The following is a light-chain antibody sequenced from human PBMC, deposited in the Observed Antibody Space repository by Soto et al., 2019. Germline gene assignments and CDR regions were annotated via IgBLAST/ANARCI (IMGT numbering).Light chain of an antibody. CDR1: QSISSY. Sequence: DIQMTQSPPSLSASVGDRFTITCRASQSISSYLNWYQQKPGKAPELLIYAASTLQSGVPSRFSGSGSGTDFTLTISCLQSEDFATYYCQQYYSFPWTFGQGTKVDIK. CDR2: AAS. CDR3: QQYYSFPWT. J-gene: IGKJ1*01. V-gene: IGKV1-39*01.